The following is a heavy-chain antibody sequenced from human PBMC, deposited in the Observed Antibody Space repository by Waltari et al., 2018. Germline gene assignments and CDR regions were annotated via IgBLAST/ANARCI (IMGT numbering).Heavy chain of an antibody. Sequence: EVQLVESGGGLVQPGGSLRLSCAASGFTFSSYWMHWVRQAPGTGLVWVSRINSDGSSTSYADSVKGRFTISRDNAKNTLYLQMNSLRAEDTAVYYCARGGPDYGDSKESWYFDLWGRGTLVTVSS. CDR1: GFTFSSYW. CDR3: ARGGPDYGDSKESWYFDL. V-gene: IGHV3-74*01. D-gene: IGHD4-17*01. J-gene: IGHJ2*01. CDR2: INSDGSST.